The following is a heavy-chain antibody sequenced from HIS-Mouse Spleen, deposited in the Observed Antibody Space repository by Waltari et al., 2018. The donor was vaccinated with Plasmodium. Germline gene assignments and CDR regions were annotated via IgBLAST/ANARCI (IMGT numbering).Heavy chain of an antibody. V-gene: IGHV3-30*04. CDR3: ARVAGYSYGYFDY. CDR1: GFTFSSYA. Sequence: QVQLVESGGGVVQPGRSLRLSCAASGFTFSSYAMHWVRQAPGKGLEWVAVRSYDGSNKYYADSLKGRFTISRDNSKNTLYLQMNSLRAEDTAVYYCARVAGYSYGYFDYWGQGTLVTVSS. D-gene: IGHD5-18*01. CDR2: RSYDGSNK. J-gene: IGHJ4*02.